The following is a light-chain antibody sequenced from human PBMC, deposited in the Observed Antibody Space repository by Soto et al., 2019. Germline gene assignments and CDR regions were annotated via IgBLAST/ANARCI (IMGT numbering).Light chain of an antibody. CDR2: AAS. Sequence: DIQLAQSPSFLSASVGDRVTITCRASQGISHYLAWYQQKPGKAPKLLIYAASTLHSGVPSRFSGSGSGTEFTLTISSLQPEDFATYYCQQLDSYPRTFGQGTKLEIK. CDR1: QGISHY. CDR3: QQLDSYPRT. V-gene: IGKV1-9*01. J-gene: IGKJ2*01.